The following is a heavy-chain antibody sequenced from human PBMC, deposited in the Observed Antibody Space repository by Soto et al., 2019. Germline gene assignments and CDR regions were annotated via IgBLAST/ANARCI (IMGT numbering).Heavy chain of an antibody. CDR2: VFYDGYT. J-gene: IGHJ4*02. CDR1: GDSISGSPYF. CDR3: ARLPVAVPQY. D-gene: IGHD6-19*01. V-gene: IGHV4-39*01. Sequence: QLQLQESGPGLVMPSETLSLTCTVSGDSISGSPYFWRWIRQPPGQRLEWIGSVFYDGYTLYTSSLRSRVAISVHTSKNQFSLNLSSVAVAHPATYFCARLPVAVPQYRGQGTLVTVSS.